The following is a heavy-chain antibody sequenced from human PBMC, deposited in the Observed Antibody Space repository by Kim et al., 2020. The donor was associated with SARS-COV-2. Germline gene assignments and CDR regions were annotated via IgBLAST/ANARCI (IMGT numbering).Heavy chain of an antibody. V-gene: IGHV4-39*07. CDR2: T. D-gene: IGHD6-13*01. Sequence: TSYNPSLKSRVTISVDTSKNQFSLKLSSVTAADTAMFYCASDSGSSHFDYWGQGTLVTVSS. CDR3: ASDSGSSHFDY. J-gene: IGHJ4*02.